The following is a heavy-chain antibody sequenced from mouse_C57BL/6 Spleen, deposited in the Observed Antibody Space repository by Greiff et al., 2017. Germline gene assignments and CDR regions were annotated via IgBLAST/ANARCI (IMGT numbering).Heavy chain of an antibody. CDR3: ARLHSNYVGCYCDY. D-gene: IGHD2-5*01. J-gene: IGHJ2*02. CDR2: IDPSDSET. Sequence: QVQLQQPGAELVRPGSSVKLSCKASGYTFTSYWMNWVKQRPIQGLEWIGNIDPSDSETHYNQKFKDKATLTVDKSSSPAYMQLSSLTSQDSAVYYCARLHSNYVGCYCDYWGQGTSLTVSS. V-gene: IGHV1-52*01. CDR1: GYTFTSYW.